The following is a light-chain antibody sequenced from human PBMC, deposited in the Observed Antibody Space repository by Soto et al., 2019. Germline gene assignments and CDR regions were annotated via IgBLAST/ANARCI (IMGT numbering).Light chain of an antibody. CDR2: DDS. J-gene: IGLJ1*01. CDR3: QVWDHNSLHHG. CDR1: NIGGKS. Sequence: YELSQTSSVSVAPGQTARISCGGNNIGGKSVHWYQQKPGQAPVVVVYDDSARPSGIPERLSGSNSANKDTQTISSGEVGDGAGDHCQVWDHNSLHHGFGAGTKVT. V-gene: IGLV3-21*02.